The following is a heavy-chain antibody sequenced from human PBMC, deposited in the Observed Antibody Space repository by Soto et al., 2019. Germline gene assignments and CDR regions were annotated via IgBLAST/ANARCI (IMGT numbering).Heavy chain of an antibody. D-gene: IGHD2-2*02. CDR2: ISYDGSNQ. V-gene: IGHV3-30-3*01. Sequence: QVQLVESGGGVVQPGRSLRLSCAAYGCTLSSDAMHWVRQAPGKGLEWVAVISYDGSNQYYADSVKGRFTISRDNSKNTLYLQMNSLKTEDTAVYYCARVTLEYTAEYFDYWGQGTLVTASS. J-gene: IGHJ4*02. CDR1: GCTLSSDA. CDR3: ARVTLEYTAEYFDY.